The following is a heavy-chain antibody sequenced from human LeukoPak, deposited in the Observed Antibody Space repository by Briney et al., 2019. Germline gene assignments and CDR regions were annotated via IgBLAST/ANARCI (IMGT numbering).Heavy chain of an antibody. V-gene: IGHV3-53*04. Sequence: GGSLRLSCAASGFTVSGSYMSWVRQAPGKGLEWVAVIYAGGSTYYADSVKGRFTISRQNSENTLYLQMNSLRPGDTAVYYCATIRGSNYFDYWGQGALVTVSS. D-gene: IGHD3-3*02. J-gene: IGHJ4*02. CDR3: ATIRGSNYFDY. CDR1: GFTVSGSY. CDR2: IYAGGST.